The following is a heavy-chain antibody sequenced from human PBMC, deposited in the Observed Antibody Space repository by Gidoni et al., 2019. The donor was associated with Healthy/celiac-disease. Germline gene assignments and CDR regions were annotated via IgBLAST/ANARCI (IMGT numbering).Heavy chain of an antibody. Sequence: QVPLVHSGAEVKKPGPSVKVCCKAPGGTFSSYATSWVRQAPGQGLEWMGRIIPILGIANYAQKFQGRVTITADKSTSTAYMELSSLRSEDTAVYYCASGESSGWYFYWGQGTLVTVSS. D-gene: IGHD6-19*01. J-gene: IGHJ4*02. CDR2: IIPILGIA. V-gene: IGHV1-69*04. CDR3: ASGESSGWYFY. CDR1: GGTFSSYA.